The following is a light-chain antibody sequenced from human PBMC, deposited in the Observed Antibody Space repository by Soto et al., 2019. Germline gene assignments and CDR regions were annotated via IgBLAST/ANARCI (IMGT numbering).Light chain of an antibody. Sequence: QSVLTQPPSVSGAPGQRVTISCTGSSSNVGAGYDVHWYQQLPVTAPKLLIYSDINRPSGVPDRFSVSRSGISASLAITGLQAEDEADYYCQSYDSSLSGSVFGGGTKVTVL. CDR3: QSYDSSLSGSV. J-gene: IGLJ3*02. CDR1: SSNVGAGYD. CDR2: SDI. V-gene: IGLV1-40*01.